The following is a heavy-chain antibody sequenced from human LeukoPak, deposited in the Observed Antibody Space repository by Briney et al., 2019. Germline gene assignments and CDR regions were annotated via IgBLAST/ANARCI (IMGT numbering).Heavy chain of an antibody. CDR1: GFTFSDYY. V-gene: IGHV3-11*04. D-gene: IGHD6-19*01. CDR2: ISSSGSTI. Sequence: GGSLRLSCAASGFTFSDYYMSWIRQAPGKGLEWVSYISSSGSTIYYADSVKGRFTISRDNAKNSLYLQMNSLRAEDTAVYYCARVSLTYSSGWWGAYFDYWGQGTLVTVSS. J-gene: IGHJ4*02. CDR3: ARVSLTYSSGWWGAYFDY.